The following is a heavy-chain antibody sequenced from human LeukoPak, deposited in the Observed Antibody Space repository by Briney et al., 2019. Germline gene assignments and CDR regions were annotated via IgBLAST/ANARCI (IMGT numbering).Heavy chain of an antibody. CDR1: GGSISSGGYY. CDR3: ARDRPGGLDAFDI. J-gene: IGHJ3*02. Sequence: SETLSLTCTVSGGSISSGGYYWSWIRQPPGKGLEWIGYIYHSGSTYYNPSLKSRVTISVDRSKNQFSLKLSSVTAADTAVYYCARDRPGGLDAFDIWGQGTMVTVSS. V-gene: IGHV4-30-2*01. CDR2: IYHSGST. D-gene: IGHD2-15*01.